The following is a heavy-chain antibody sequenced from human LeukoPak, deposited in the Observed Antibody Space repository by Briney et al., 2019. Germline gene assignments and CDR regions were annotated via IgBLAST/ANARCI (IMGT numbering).Heavy chain of an antibody. V-gene: IGHV3-30*03. CDR3: ARESSDFDWLLYNYYYYGMDV. J-gene: IGHJ6*02. CDR1: GFTFSSYG. D-gene: IGHD3-9*01. Sequence: GGSLRLSCAASGFTFSSYGMHWVRQAPGKGLEWVAVISYDGSNKYYADSVKGRFTISRDNSKNTLYLQMNSLRAEDTAVYYCARESSDFDWLLYNYYYYGMDVWGQGTTVTVSS. CDR2: ISYDGSNK.